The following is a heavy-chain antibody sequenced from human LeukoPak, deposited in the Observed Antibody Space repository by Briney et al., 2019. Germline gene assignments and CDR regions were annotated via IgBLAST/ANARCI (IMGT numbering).Heavy chain of an antibody. CDR3: ARGREGKLWFGELSSY. D-gene: IGHD3-10*01. CDR1: EFTFSSYW. Sequence: PGGSLRLSCVVSEFTFSSYWMSWVRQAPGKGLEWVATIKQDESEKYYVDSVKGRFTISRDNAKNSLYLQMNILRAEDTAVYYCARGREGKLWFGELSSYWGQGTLVTVSS. J-gene: IGHJ4*02. CDR2: IKQDESEK. V-gene: IGHV3-7*01.